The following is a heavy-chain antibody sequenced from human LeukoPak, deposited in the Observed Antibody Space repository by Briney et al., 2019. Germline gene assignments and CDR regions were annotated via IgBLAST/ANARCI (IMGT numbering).Heavy chain of an antibody. Sequence: GGSLRLSCSASGFTFNSYAMHWVRQAPGKGLEPVSAINSDGGNTYYADSVKGRFTISRDNPNNTLYLQMSSLRVEDTAVYYCVKRDAYDSSGYYGNWGQGTLVTVSS. CDR2: INSDGGNT. CDR1: GFTFNSYA. CDR3: VKRDAYDSSGYYGN. V-gene: IGHV3-64D*06. J-gene: IGHJ4*02. D-gene: IGHD3-22*01.